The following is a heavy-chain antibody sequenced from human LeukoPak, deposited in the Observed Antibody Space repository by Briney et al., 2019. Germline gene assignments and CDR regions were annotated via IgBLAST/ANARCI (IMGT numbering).Heavy chain of an antibody. J-gene: IGHJ4*01. CDR1: GLTVRSNY. CDR2: IYGGGDT. CDR3: AKRQWELHRLSAFDY. D-gene: IGHD1-26*01. V-gene: IGHV3-53*01. Sequence: GGSLRLSCAASGLTVRSNYMSWVRQAPGKGLEWVSIIYGGGDTSYTDSVKGRFTISRDNSRNTLYLQMNSLRAEDTAVYYCAKRQWELHRLSAFDYWGHGTLVTVSS.